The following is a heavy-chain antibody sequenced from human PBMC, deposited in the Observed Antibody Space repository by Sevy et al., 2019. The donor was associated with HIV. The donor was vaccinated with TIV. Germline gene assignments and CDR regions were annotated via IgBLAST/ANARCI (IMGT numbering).Heavy chain of an antibody. V-gene: IGHV1-69*13. CDR1: GGTFSSYT. J-gene: IGHJ6*02. D-gene: IGHD4-4*01. CDR2: IIPIFGTA. Sequence: ASVKVSCKASGGTFSSYTISWVRQAPGQGLEWMGGIIPIFGTANYAQKFQGRVTITADESTSTAYMELSSLRSEDTAVYYCAREGAGNSNYDYYYYYVMDVWGQGTTVTVSS. CDR3: AREGAGNSNYDYYYYYVMDV.